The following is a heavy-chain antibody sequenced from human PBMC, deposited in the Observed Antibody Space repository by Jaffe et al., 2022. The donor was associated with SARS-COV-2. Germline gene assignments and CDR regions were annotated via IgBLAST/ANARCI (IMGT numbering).Heavy chain of an antibody. Sequence: QLQLQESGPGLVKPSETLSLTCTVSGDSISSSNYFWGWIRQPPGMGLEWIGSVSHSGKSYPSPSLRSRVTMSVDASKTQFSLRLSSVTAADTSIYYCARRNLNWKAFDIWGQGTLVTVSS. CDR2: VSHSGKS. CDR3: ARRNLNWKAFDI. J-gene: IGHJ3*02. CDR1: GDSISSSNYF. D-gene: IGHD1-1*01. V-gene: IGHV4-39*01.